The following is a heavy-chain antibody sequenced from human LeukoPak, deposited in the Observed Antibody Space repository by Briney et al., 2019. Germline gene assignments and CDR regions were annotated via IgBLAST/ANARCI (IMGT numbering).Heavy chain of an antibody. J-gene: IGHJ4*02. CDR3: ARDVNYAFDY. CDR1: VDSFTING. D-gene: IGHD3-16*01. V-gene: IGHV1-18*01. Sequence: ASLRVSCKPSVDSFTINGISWVRQAPGQGLEWMAWISANSGNTNYAQNLQDRVTLTTDTSTSTAYMELRSLRSDDTAVYYCARDVNYAFDYWGQGTLVTVSS. CDR2: ISANSGNT.